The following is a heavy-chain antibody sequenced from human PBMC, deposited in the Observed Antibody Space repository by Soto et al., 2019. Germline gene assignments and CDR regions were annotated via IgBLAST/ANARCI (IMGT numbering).Heavy chain of an antibody. V-gene: IGHV1-69*06. CDR1: GGTFSSYT. Sequence: GASVKVSCKASGGTFSSYTITWVRQGPGQGLEWMGGIIPILGTANYAQKSPGRVTITADKSTSTAYLELSSLSSEDTPVHYCARKQGDGYKNSSFYYWGQGILLTVS. CDR2: IIPILGTA. J-gene: IGHJ4*02. CDR3: ARKQGDGYKNSSFYY. D-gene: IGHD5-12*01.